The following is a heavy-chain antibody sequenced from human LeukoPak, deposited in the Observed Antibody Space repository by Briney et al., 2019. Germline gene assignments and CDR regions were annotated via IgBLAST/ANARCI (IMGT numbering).Heavy chain of an antibody. D-gene: IGHD4-17*01. V-gene: IGHV3-30-3*01. Sequence: PGRSLRLSCAASGFTFSSYAMHWVRQAPGKGLEWVAVISYDGSNKYYADSVKGRFTISRDNSKNTLYLQMNSLRAEDTAVYYCARKAGYGDYGYNWFDPWGQGTLVTVSS. CDR1: GFTFSSYA. CDR2: ISYDGSNK. J-gene: IGHJ5*02. CDR3: ARKAGYGDYGYNWFDP.